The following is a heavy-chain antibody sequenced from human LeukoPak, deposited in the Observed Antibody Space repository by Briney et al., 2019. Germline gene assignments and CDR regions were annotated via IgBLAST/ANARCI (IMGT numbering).Heavy chain of an antibody. V-gene: IGHV4-59*01. CDR3: ARAVYSSSALDY. J-gene: IGHJ4*02. CDR2: NYYSGIT. Sequence: ASETLSLTCSFSGTSINSYYWSWIRQPPGKGLEWIGYNYYSGITNYNPSLKSRVTISVDTSKNQFSLKLNSVTAADTAVYHCARAVYSSSALDYWGQGTLVTVSS. CDR1: GTSINSYY. D-gene: IGHD6-13*01.